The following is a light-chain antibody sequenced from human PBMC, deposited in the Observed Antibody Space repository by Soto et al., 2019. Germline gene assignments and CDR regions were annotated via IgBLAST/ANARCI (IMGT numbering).Light chain of an antibody. J-gene: IGLJ3*02. CDR2: DVT. CDR3: SSYTNKDTLL. CDR1: SSDVGGYDH. V-gene: IGLV2-14*03. Sequence: QSALTQRASVSGSPGQSITISCTGTSSDVGGYDHVSWYQQHPGKAPKLIIYDVTVRPSGISRRFSGSKSDNTASLAVSGLQPEDEADYYCSSYTNKDTLLFGGGTKLTVL.